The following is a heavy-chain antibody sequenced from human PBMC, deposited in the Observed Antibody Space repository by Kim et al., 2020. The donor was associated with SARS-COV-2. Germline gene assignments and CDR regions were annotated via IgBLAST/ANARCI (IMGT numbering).Heavy chain of an antibody. D-gene: IGHD6-19*01. CDR2: IHASGST. V-gene: IGHV4-4*07. CDR3: ARQVAGTDRRFAY. CDR1: GGSFSIYH. J-gene: IGHJ4*02. Sequence: SETLSLICTVSGGSFSIYHWSWIRQPAGKGLEWIGRIHASGSTNYNPSLKSRVTMSVDTSENQMSLRLSSVTAADTAMYYCARQVAGTDRRFAYWRQGILVTVSS.